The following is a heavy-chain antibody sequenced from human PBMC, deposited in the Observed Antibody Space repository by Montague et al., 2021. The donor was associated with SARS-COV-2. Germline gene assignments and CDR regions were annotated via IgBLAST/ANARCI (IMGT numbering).Heavy chain of an antibody. D-gene: IGHD3-22*01. J-gene: IGHJ6*02. CDR3: ARTSRGSRYFYEVDV. CDR1: GDSISDYY. CDR2: IFRSGAT. V-gene: IGHV4-59*01. Sequence: SETLSLTCTVSGDSISDYYWSWIRQPPGMGLEWIGYIFRSGATNYNPPLKSRVIISLDTSKSQFSLRLSSVTAADTAIYYCARTSRGSRYFYEVDVWGQGTTVTVSS.